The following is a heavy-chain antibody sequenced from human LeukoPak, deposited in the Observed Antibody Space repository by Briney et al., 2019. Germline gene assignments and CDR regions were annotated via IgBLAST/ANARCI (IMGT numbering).Heavy chain of an antibody. Sequence: SETLSLTCAVSGYSISSGYYWGWIRQPPGKGLEWIVVIYHSGSTYYNPALTSRVTISVSTSKNQFSLKLSSVTAAYTAVYYCASGSYFFDYWGQGTLVTVSS. V-gene: IGHV4-38-2*01. D-gene: IGHD1-26*01. CDR1: GYSISSGYY. J-gene: IGHJ4*02. CDR2: IYHSGST. CDR3: ASGSYFFDY.